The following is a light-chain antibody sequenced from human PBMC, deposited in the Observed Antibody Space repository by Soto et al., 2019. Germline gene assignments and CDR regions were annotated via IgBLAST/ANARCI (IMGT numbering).Light chain of an antibody. V-gene: IGKV3-20*01. CDR3: QQFGSSPIT. CDR1: QIDSSSS. Sequence: EILLTQSPGTLSLSPGDTATLSCRASQIDSSSSSAWYQQKPGQPPRLLIYDASTRATGIPDRFSCSGSGRGFTLTISRLEPEDSAVYYCQQFGSSPITFGQGTRLEMK. J-gene: IGKJ5*01. CDR2: DAS.